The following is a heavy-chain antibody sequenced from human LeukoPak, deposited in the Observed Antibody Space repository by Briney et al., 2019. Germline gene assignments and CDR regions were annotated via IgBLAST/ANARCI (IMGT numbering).Heavy chain of an antibody. CDR3: ARGGRSEYFGSGSHDY. Sequence: PSETLSLTCGVYGGSFSGYYWSWIRQPPGKGLEWIGEINHSGSSNYNPSLKSRVTISVDTSKNQFSLKWRSVTAADTAVYYCARGGRSEYFGSGSHDYWGQGTLVTVSS. D-gene: IGHD3-10*01. CDR2: INHSGSS. V-gene: IGHV4-34*01. CDR1: GGSFSGYY. J-gene: IGHJ4*02.